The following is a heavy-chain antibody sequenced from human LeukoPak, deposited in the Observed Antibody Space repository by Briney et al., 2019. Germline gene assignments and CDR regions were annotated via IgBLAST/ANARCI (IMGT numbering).Heavy chain of an antibody. J-gene: IGHJ6*02. D-gene: IGHD3-3*01. CDR3: ARGLRAYCYYGMDV. V-gene: IGHV3-64*02. CDR2: ISSNGGST. Sequence: GRSLRLSCAASGFTFSNYAMHWVRQAPGEGLEYVSAISSNGGSTYYADSVKGRFTISRDNSKNTLFLQMGSLRVEDMAVYYCARGLRAYCYYGMDVWGQGTTVTVSS. CDR1: GFTFSNYA.